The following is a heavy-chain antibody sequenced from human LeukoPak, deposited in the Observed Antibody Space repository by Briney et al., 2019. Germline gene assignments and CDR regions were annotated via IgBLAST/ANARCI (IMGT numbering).Heavy chain of an antibody. V-gene: IGHV4-59*08. CDR3: ARQVYISGSLFDY. CDR2: IYYSGST. CDR1: GGSISSYY. J-gene: IGHJ4*02. Sequence: SETLSLTCTVSGGSISSYYWSWIRQPPGKGLEWIGYIYYSGSTNYNPSLKSRVTISVDTSKNQFSLKLNSVTAADTAVYYCARQVYISGSLFDYWGQGTLVTVSS. D-gene: IGHD3-10*01.